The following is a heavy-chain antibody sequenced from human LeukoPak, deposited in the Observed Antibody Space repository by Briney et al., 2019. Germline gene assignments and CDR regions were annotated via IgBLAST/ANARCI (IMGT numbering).Heavy chain of an antibody. CDR3: AREASYYLDD. CDR1: GFTFSSYQ. CDR2: ISSGGNTI. J-gene: IGHJ4*02. Sequence: GGSLRLSCAAAGFTFSSYQMMWVRQAPGKELEWISYISSGGNTIYYADAVRGRFTISRDNAKNSLYLQMNSLRAEDTAVYHCAREASYYLDDWGLGTLVTVSS. V-gene: IGHV3-48*03.